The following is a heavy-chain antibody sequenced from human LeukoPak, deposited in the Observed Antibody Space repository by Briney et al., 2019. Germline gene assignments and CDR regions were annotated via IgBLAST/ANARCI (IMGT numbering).Heavy chain of an antibody. J-gene: IGHJ4*02. Sequence: GGSLRLSCATSGFTFSSDWMNWVRQAPGKGLEWVASINERGSERYYVDSVKGRFTISRDDAKKSVYLQMNSLRAEDTAVYYCARVTWTGVADWGPGTLVTVSS. CDR3: ARVTWTGVAD. CDR1: GFTFSSDW. V-gene: IGHV3-7*01. CDR2: INERGSER. D-gene: IGHD3/OR15-3a*01.